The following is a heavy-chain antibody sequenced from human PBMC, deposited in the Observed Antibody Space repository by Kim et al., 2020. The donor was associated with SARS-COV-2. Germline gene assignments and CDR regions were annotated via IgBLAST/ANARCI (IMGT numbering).Heavy chain of an antibody. CDR2: IYYSGST. Sequence: SETLSLTCTVSGGSISSSSYYWGWIRQPPGKGLEWIGSIYYSGSTYYNPSLKSRVTISVDTSKNQFSLKLSSVTAADTAVYYCARHWRVTMVRGATYPSVGPSWFDPWGQGTLVTVSS. J-gene: IGHJ5*02. CDR1: GGSISSSSYY. D-gene: IGHD3-10*01. V-gene: IGHV4-39*01. CDR3: ARHWRVTMVRGATYPSVGPSWFDP.